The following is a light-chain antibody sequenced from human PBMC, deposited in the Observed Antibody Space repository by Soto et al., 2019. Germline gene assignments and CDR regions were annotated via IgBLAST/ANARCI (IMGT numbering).Light chain of an antibody. Sequence: EIVMTQSPLSLPVTPGEPASISCRSSQSLRHSNGYNYLDWYLQRPGQSPQLLIQLGSNRASGVHDRVSGSGSRTDFTLKISRVEAEDVRIFYCMQVLHPPYTFGQGTKLEI. J-gene: IGKJ2*01. V-gene: IGKV2-28*01. CDR3: MQVLHPPYT. CDR1: QSLRHSNGYNY. CDR2: LGS.